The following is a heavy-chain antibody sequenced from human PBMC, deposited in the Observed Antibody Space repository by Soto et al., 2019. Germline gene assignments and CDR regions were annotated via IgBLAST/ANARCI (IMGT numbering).Heavy chain of an antibody. CDR2: ISHDGHA. V-gene: IGHV4-39*01. J-gene: IGHJ5*02. CDR3: ARQVYGDYLGGNEFDP. Sequence: PETLSLTCSILGDSISDTRFHWGWVRQSPEKGLESIRSISHDGHAYYNPSLNSRVTLFADTSRNQFSLTMKSLTVSDTAVYFCARQVYGDYLGGNEFDPWGQGSRDTVTS. D-gene: IGHD4-17*01. CDR1: GDSISDTRFH.